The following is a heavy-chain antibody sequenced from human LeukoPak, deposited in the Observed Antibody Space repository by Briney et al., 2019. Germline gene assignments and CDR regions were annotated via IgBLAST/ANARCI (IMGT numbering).Heavy chain of an antibody. CDR3: AKEGVGATGDY. CDR2: ISGSGGST. V-gene: IGHV3-23*01. D-gene: IGHD1-26*01. CDR1: GFTFNKYG. J-gene: IGHJ4*02. Sequence: GGSLRLSCAASGFTFNKYGMSWVRQAPGKGLEWVSSISGSGGSTYYADSVKGRFTISRDNSKNTLYLQMNSLRAEDTAVYYCAKEGVGATGDYWGQGTLVTVSS.